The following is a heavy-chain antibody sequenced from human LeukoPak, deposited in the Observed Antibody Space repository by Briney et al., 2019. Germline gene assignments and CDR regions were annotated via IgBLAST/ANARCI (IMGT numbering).Heavy chain of an antibody. CDR1: GGSISSGGYY. V-gene: IGHV4-61*08. D-gene: IGHD7-27*01. CDR3: ARDNWGSLDF. CDR2: GEST. J-gene: IGHJ4*02. Sequence: ASETLSLTCTVSGGSISSGGYYWSWIRQPPGKGLEWIGYGESTNYNPSLKSRVTISVDTSKSQFSLQLRYLTAADTAVYYCARDNWGSLDFWGRGILVTVSS.